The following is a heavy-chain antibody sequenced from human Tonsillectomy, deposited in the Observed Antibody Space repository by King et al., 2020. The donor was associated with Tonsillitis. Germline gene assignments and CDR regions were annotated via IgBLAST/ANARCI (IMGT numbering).Heavy chain of an antibody. Sequence: LQLQESGPGLVKPSETLSVTCTVSGGSISSCSYYWGWIRQPPGKGLEWLGSSYYRGGTYYNPSLKSRVTMSVDTSMNQFSLELTSVTAADTAVYYCARHHRGEVTQLGFFDTWGQGKMVPVSS. CDR3: ARHHRGEVTQLGFFDT. CDR1: GGSISSCSYY. D-gene: IGHD2-21*02. J-gene: IGHJ3*02. V-gene: IGHV4-39*01. CDR2: SYYRGGT.